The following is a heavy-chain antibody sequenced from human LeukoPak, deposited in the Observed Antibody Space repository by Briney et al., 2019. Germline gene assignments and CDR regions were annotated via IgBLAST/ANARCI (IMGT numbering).Heavy chain of an antibody. CDR3: ARDLASGNHPDGFDV. V-gene: IGHV3-33*05. CDR2: MLYDGSGI. CDR1: GFSFRLYG. Sequence: PGRSLRLSCAASGFSFRLYGMHWVRQAPGKGLEWVALMLYDGSGIYYADSVKGRFSVSRDNSNYMFYLQMTSLRAEDSADYYCARDLASGNHPDGFDVWAQGTLVTVSS. D-gene: IGHD1-14*01. J-gene: IGHJ3*01.